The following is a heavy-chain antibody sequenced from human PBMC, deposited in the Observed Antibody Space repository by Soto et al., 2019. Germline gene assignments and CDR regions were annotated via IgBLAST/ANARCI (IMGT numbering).Heavy chain of an antibody. V-gene: IGHV4-30-4*01. Sequence: QVQLQESGPGLVKPSQTLSLTCTVSGVSISSGSYYWSWIRQLPGKGLERSGFMSYSGITSYNASLKSRITMSVDPSKSQFSLSLSFVTAADTAVYYCATMGTPATGLYYFDNWGQGTLVTVSS. CDR2: MSYSGIT. D-gene: IGHD1-7*01. J-gene: IGHJ4*02. CDR3: ATMGTPATGLYYFDN. CDR1: GVSISSGSYY.